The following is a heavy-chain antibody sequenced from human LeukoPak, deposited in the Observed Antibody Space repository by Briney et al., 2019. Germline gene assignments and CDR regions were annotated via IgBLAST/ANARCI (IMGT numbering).Heavy chain of an antibody. D-gene: IGHD1-7*01. CDR3: TTEYNWNYVH. Sequence: GGSLRLSCVASGFTFSVAWMSWVRQAPGKGLEWVGRVKSKTDGGTTDYPAPIKDRFSVSRDDSKNTLYLQMNSLKTEDTAVYYCTTEYNWNYVHWGQGTLVTVSS. CDR1: GFTFSVAW. CDR2: VKSKTDGGTT. J-gene: IGHJ4*01. V-gene: IGHV3-15*01.